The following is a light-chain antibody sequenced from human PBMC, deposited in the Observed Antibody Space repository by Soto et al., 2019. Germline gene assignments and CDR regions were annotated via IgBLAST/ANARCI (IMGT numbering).Light chain of an antibody. V-gene: IGKV3-15*01. J-gene: IGKJ2*01. CDR1: QSIGKN. CDR2: GAS. CDR3: QHYGDWPPYS. Sequence: EIVLTQSPATLSVSPGDRATLSCRASQSIGKNLAWYQHRPGRAPRLLIYGASNRASGIPARFSGGGSGTAFTLTISSLQPEDFAVYYCQHYGDWPPYSSGQGTNLDI.